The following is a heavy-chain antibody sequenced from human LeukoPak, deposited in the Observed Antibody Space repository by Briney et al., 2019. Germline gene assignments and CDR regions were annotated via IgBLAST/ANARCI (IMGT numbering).Heavy chain of an antibody. D-gene: IGHD5-24*01. Sequence: QSGGSLRLSCAAFGFTFSSYEMNWVRQAPGKGLEWVSYISSSGSTIYYADSVKGRFTISRDNSKNTLYLQMNSLRAEDTAVYYCAKEVRDGYQQSHFCWGQGTLVTVSS. J-gene: IGHJ4*02. CDR1: GFTFSSYE. V-gene: IGHV3-48*03. CDR2: ISSSGSTI. CDR3: AKEVRDGYQQSHFC.